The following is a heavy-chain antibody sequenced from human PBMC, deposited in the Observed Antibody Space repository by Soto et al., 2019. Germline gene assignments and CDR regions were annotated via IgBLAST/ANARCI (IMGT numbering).Heavy chain of an antibody. CDR1: GFTFNTDA. J-gene: IGHJ4*02. CDR2: ISNDGNDK. Sequence: QVQLEESGGGVVQPGGSLRLSCTASGFTFNTDAMHWVRLAPGKGLEWVAIISNDGNDKHYIDSVRGRFTVSRDNSKNTLYLEMNGLRPEDTAVYFCAKGCGMPYCCFMVRWGQGTLVTVSS. V-gene: IGHV3-30*18. CDR3: AKGCGMPYCCFMVR. D-gene: IGHD2-15*01.